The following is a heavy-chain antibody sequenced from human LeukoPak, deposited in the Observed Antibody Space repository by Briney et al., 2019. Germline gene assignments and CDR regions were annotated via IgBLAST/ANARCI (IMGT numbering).Heavy chain of an antibody. Sequence: PGGSLRLSCAASGFTFSSYGMHWVRQAPGKGLEWVAFIRYDGSNKYYADSVKGRFTISRDNSKNTLYLQMNSLRAEGTAVYYSAKDRYYYGSGSYSPFDYWGQGTLVTVSS. CDR1: GFTFSSYG. V-gene: IGHV3-30*02. CDR2: IRYDGSNK. J-gene: IGHJ4*02. CDR3: AKDRYYYGSGSYSPFDY. D-gene: IGHD3-10*01.